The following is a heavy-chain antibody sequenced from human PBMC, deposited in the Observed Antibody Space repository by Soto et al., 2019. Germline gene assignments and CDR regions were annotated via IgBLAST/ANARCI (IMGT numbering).Heavy chain of an antibody. J-gene: IGHJ4*02. V-gene: IGHV2-26*01. Sequence: KESGPVLVKPTETLTLTCTVSGFSLSNARMGVSWIRQPPGKALEWLAHIFSNDETAYSTSLKTRLTISKDTSKSQVVPTMANMDPVDTATYYCARTVARMDLDYWGQGTLVTVSS. CDR2: IFSNDET. D-gene: IGHD2-21*01. CDR3: ARTVARMDLDY. CDR1: GFSLSNARMG.